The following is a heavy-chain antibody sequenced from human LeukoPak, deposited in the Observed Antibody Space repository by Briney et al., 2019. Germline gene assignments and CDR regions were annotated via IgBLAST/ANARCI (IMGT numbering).Heavy chain of an antibody. CDR1: GGSISSGGYY. V-gene: IGHV4-31*03. Sequence: PSETLSLTCTVSGGSISSGGYYWSWIRQHPGKGLEWIGYIYYSGSTYYNPSLKSRVTISVDTSKNQFSLKLSSVTAADTAVYYCARGPVHYDYVWGSYRHSRIDYWGQGTLVTVSS. D-gene: IGHD3-16*02. J-gene: IGHJ4*02. CDR3: ARGPVHYDYVWGSYRHSRIDY. CDR2: IYYSGST.